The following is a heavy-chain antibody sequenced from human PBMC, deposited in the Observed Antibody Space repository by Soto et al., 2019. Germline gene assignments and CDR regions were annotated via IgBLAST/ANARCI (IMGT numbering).Heavy chain of an antibody. Sequence: EVQLLESGGGLVQPGGSLRLSCAASGFTFSSYAMSWVRQAPGKGLEWVSAISGSGVSTYYADSVKGRFTISRDNSKNTLYLQMNSLRDEDTAVYYCAKEPSYSSGWSPIDYWGQGTLVTVSS. CDR3: AKEPSYSSGWSPIDY. CDR2: ISGSGVST. CDR1: GFTFSSYA. J-gene: IGHJ4*02. V-gene: IGHV3-23*01. D-gene: IGHD6-19*01.